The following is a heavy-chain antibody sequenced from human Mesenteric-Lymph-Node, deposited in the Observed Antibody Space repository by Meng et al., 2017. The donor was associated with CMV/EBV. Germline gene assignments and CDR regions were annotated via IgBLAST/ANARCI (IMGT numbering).Heavy chain of an antibody. V-gene: IGHV1-8*01. CDR2: MNPKSGNT. J-gene: IGHJ4*02. D-gene: IGHD3-3*01. CDR1: GYTFTSYD. Sequence: ASVKVSCKASGYTFTSYDINWVRQATGQGLEWMGWMNPKSGNTGYPQKFQGRITITRDTSISTAYMELSSLRSEDTAVYYCARGNQGSITIFGVVMTRQPKTYYFDYWGQGTLVTVSS. CDR3: ARGNQGSITIFGVVMTRQPKTYYFDY.